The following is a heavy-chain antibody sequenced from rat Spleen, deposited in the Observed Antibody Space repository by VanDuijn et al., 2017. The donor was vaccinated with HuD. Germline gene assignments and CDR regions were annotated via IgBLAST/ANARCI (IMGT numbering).Heavy chain of an antibody. CDR3: TTSSPEY. J-gene: IGHJ2*01. CDR1: GFTFSDYY. V-gene: IGHV5-20*01. CDR2: ISYDGFDT. D-gene: IGHD3-8*01. Sequence: EVQLVESDGGLVQPGRSLKLSCAASGFTFSDYYMAWVRQAPTKGLEWVASISYDGFDTYYRDSVKGRFTISRDNAKSSLYLQMDSLRSEDTATYYCTTSSPEYWGQGVMVTVSS.